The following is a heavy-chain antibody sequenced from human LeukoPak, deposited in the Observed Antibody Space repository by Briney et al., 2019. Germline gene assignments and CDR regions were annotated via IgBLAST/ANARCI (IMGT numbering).Heavy chain of an antibody. Sequence: GASVKVSCKASGYTFTGYYMHWVRQAPGQGLEWMGWISAYNGNTNYAQKLQGRVTMTTDTSTSTAYMELRSLRSDDTAVYYCARVPYGSGSNTFDYWGQGTLVTVSS. J-gene: IGHJ4*02. CDR3: ARVPYGSGSNTFDY. V-gene: IGHV1-18*04. CDR2: ISAYNGNT. CDR1: GYTFTGYY. D-gene: IGHD3-10*01.